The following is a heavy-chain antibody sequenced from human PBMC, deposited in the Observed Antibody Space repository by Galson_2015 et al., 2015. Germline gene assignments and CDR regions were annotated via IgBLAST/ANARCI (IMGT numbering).Heavy chain of an antibody. D-gene: IGHD6-13*01. Sequence: SLRLSCAASGFSFSIYSMNWVRQAPGKGLEWISYISSSGSSIYYADSVKGRFTISRDTAKNSLYLQMNSLRVEDTAMYYCARVGPGGMASFDSWGQGTLVTVSS. CDR3: ARVGPGGMASFDS. J-gene: IGHJ4*02. V-gene: IGHV3-48*01. CDR2: ISSSGSSI. CDR1: GFSFSIYS.